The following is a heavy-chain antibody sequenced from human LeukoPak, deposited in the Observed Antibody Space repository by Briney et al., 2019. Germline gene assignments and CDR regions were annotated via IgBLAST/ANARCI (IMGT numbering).Heavy chain of an antibody. CDR2: VYPGDSDT. CDR1: GYTFTDYW. CDR3: ARDPGMTTVTTIGYAFGI. J-gene: IGHJ3*02. D-gene: IGHD4-17*01. V-gene: IGHV5-51*01. Sequence: GESLKISCQNSGYTFTDYWIGWVRQMPGKGLEWMGIVYPGDSDTTYSPSFQGQVTISADKSISTAYLQWSSLKASDSAMYYCARDPGMTTVTTIGYAFGIWGQGTMVTVSS.